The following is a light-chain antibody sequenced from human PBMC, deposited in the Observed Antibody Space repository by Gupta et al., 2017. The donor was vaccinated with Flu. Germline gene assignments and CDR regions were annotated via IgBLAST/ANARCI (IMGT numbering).Light chain of an antibody. CDR3: CSYAGSSTYV. J-gene: IGLJ1*01. CDR2: GGT. Sequence: QSALTQPASVSGSPGQSITISCTGSSSDVGNYNLVSWYQQYPDRAPKLLIYGGTRRPSEVSSRFSGSKSGNTASLTISGLQTEDEADYYCCSYAGSSTYVFGTGTRVTVL. CDR1: SSDVGNYNL. V-gene: IGLV2-23*01.